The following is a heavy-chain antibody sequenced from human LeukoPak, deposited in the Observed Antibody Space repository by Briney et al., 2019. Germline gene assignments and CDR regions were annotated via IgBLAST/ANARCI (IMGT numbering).Heavy chain of an antibody. Sequence: PSETLSLTCAVYGGSFSGYYWSWIRQPPGEGLEWIGEINHSGITNYNPSLKSRVTISVDTSKNQFSQKLSSVTAADTAVYYCAREVAHAFDIWGQGTMVTVSS. CDR3: AREVAHAFDI. CDR2: INHSGIT. D-gene: IGHD5-12*01. V-gene: IGHV4-34*01. J-gene: IGHJ3*02. CDR1: GGSFSGYY.